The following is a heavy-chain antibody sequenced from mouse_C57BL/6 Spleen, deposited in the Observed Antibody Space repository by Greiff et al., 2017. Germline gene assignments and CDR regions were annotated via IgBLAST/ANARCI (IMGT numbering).Heavy chain of an antibody. J-gene: IGHJ3*01. CDR3: ARGDAWFAY. D-gene: IGHD3-3*01. Sequence: QVQLKESGPGLVQPSPCLSITCTVSGFSLTSYGVHWVRQSPGKGLEWLGVIWSGGSTDYNAAVISRLSISKDNSKSQVFFKMNSLQADDTAIYYCARGDAWFAYWGQGTLVTVSA. CDR2: IWSGGST. V-gene: IGHV2-2*01. CDR1: GFSLTSYG.